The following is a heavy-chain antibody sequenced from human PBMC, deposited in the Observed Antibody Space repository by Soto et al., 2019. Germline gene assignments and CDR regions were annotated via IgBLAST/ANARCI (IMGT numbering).Heavy chain of an antibody. J-gene: IGHJ6*02. CDR3: AKAIENYSTGYYKPFYYFGVDV. CDR2: ISYDGSKK. D-gene: IGHD3-22*01. CDR1: GFTFGSYG. V-gene: IGHV3-30*18. Sequence: HPVGSLRLSCAASGFTFGSYGMHWVRQARGKGPEWGAGISYDGSKKYYGESVKGRFTISSDNSKNTLYLQMNSLRVEDTAVYYCAKAIENYSTGYYKPFYYFGVDVWGQGTTVTVSS.